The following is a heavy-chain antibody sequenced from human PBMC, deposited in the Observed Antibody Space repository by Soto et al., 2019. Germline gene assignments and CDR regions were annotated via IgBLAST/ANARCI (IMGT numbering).Heavy chain of an antibody. CDR2: ISYDGSNK. V-gene: IGHV3-30*18. D-gene: IGHD2-8*01. J-gene: IGHJ6*03. CDR1: GFTFSSYG. CDR3: AKEGPPAALYTAYYMDV. Sequence: QVQLVESGGGVVQPGRSLRLSCAASGFTFSSYGMHWVRQAPGKGLEWVAVISYDGSNKYYADSVKGRFTISRDNSKNTLYLQMNSLRAEDTAVYYCAKEGPPAALYTAYYMDVWGKGTTVTVSS.